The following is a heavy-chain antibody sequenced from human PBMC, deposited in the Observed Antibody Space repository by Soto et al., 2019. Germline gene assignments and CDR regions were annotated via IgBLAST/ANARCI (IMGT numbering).Heavy chain of an antibody. V-gene: IGHV3-30*18. Sequence: GGSLRLSCAASGFTFSSYGMHWVRQAPGKGLEWVAVISYDGSNKYYADSVKGRFTISRDNSKNTLYLQMNSLRAEDTAVYYCAKGVRWLQLWYYGMDVWGQGTTVTVSS. CDR2: ISYDGSNK. CDR1: GFTFSSYG. CDR3: AKGVRWLQLWYYGMDV. J-gene: IGHJ6*02. D-gene: IGHD5-12*01.